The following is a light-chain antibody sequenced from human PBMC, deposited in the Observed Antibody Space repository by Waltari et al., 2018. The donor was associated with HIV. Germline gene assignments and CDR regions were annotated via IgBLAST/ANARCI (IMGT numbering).Light chain of an antibody. V-gene: IGKV1-5*03. CDR2: EAS. Sequence: DIQMTQSPSTLSVSTGDRVTITCRASHNINNWLAWYQHKPRRAPKLLVYEASTLETGVPSRVSGSGSGTEFTLTITSLQPDDIATYYCQRYNSSFGQGTRLEIE. J-gene: IGKJ2*03. CDR3: QRYNSS. CDR1: HNINNW.